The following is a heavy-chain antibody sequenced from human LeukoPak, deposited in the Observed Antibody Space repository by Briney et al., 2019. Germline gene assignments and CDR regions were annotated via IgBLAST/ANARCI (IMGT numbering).Heavy chain of an antibody. CDR2: IRSSSRTI. D-gene: IGHD6-13*01. Sequence: PGGSLRLSCAASGFTFSSFNMNWVRQAPGKGLEWVSYIRSSSRTIYYADSVMGRFIISRDNAKNSLYLQINSLRAEDTAVYYCARSHEAAAGIDYWGQGTLVTVSS. CDR3: ARSHEAAAGIDY. V-gene: IGHV3-48*01. CDR1: GFTFSSFN. J-gene: IGHJ4*02.